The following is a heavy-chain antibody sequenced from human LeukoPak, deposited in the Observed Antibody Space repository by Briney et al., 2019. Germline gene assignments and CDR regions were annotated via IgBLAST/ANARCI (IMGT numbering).Heavy chain of an antibody. J-gene: IGHJ3*02. CDR3: AREGTARDAFDI. V-gene: IGHV3-30*01. D-gene: IGHD2-21*02. Sequence: GRSLRLSCAASGFTFSYYAMHWVRQAPGKGLEWVASISSDGSDKYYADSMKGRFTISRDNSKNTLYLQMTSLRGEDTAMYYCAREGTARDAFDIWGQGTMVTVSS. CDR2: ISSDGSDK. CDR1: GFTFSYYA.